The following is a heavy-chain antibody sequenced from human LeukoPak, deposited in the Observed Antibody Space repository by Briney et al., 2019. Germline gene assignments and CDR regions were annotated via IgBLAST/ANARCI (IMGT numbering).Heavy chain of an antibody. Sequence: QSGGSLRLSCAASGFTASDNYMSWVRQAPGKGLEWVSVIYSGGSIYYTDSVKGRFTISRHNSKNTLYLQMNSLRTEDTAVYYCASGSRFDYWGQGTLVTVSS. CDR1: GFTASDNY. V-gene: IGHV3-53*04. CDR3: ASGSRFDY. CDR2: IYSGGSI. J-gene: IGHJ4*02. D-gene: IGHD5/OR15-5a*01.